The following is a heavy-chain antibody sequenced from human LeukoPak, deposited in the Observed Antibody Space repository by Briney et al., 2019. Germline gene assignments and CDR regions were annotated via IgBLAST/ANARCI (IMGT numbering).Heavy chain of an antibody. CDR2: ISNNGGYT. J-gene: IGHJ4*02. CDR1: GFTFSSSA. D-gene: IGHD2-15*01. CDR3: AKQLGYCSDGSCYFPY. Sequence: GGSLRLSCAASGFTFSSSAMSWVRQAPGKGPEWVSAISNNGGYTYYADSVQGRFTISRDNSKSTLCLQMNSLRAEDTAVYYCAKQLGYCSDGSCYFPYWGQGTLVTVSS. V-gene: IGHV3-23*01.